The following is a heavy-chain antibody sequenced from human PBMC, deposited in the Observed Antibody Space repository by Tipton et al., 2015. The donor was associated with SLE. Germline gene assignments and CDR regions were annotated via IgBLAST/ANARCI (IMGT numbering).Heavy chain of an antibody. CDR2: IYHSGST. CDR1: GGSFSGYY. Sequence: TLSLTCAVYGGSFSGYYWSWIRQPPGKGLEWIGSIYHSGSTYYNPSLKSRVTISVDTSKNQFSLKLSSVTAADTAVYYCARVGPIGARPFDYWGQGTLITVSS. J-gene: IGHJ4*02. CDR3: ARVGPIGARPFDY. V-gene: IGHV4-34*01. D-gene: IGHD2/OR15-2a*01.